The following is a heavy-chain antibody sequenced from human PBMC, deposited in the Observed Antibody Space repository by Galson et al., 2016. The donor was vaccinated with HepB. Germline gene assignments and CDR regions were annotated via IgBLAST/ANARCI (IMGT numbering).Heavy chain of an antibody. Sequence: TLSLTCNVSDDSLSSGSYYWSWIRQSAGKGLEWIGRIYTSGSTNYNPSLKSRVTISVDTSKNLFSLNLTSVTAADTAVYYCARRGAVKVRGFDIWGQGTMVTVSS. V-gene: IGHV4-61*02. D-gene: IGHD6-19*01. CDR2: IYTSGST. J-gene: IGHJ3*02. CDR1: DDSLSSGSYY. CDR3: ARRGAVKVRGFDI.